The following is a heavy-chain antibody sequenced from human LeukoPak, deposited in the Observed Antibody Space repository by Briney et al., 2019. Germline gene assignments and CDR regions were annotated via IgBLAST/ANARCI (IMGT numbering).Heavy chain of an antibody. D-gene: IGHD3-3*01. CDR2: INHSGST. CDR1: GGSFSGYY. J-gene: IGHJ3*02. CDR3: ARDYPRFDFWSGYYAAFDI. Sequence: SETLSLTCAVYGGSFSGYYWIWIRQPPGKGLEWIGEINHSGSTNYNPSLKSRVTISVDTSKNQFSLNLSSVTAADTAVYYCARDYPRFDFWSGYYAAFDIWGQGTMVTVSS. V-gene: IGHV4-34*01.